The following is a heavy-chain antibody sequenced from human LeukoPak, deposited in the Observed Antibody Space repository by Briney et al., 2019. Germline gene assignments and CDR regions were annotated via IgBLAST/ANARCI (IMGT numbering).Heavy chain of an antibody. D-gene: IGHD3-3*01. CDR1: GGSISSSSYY. V-gene: IGHV4-39*07. CDR2: MYHSGDT. J-gene: IGHJ5*02. Sequence: SETLSLTCTVSGGSISSSSYYWGWIRQPPGKGLEWIGSMYHSGDTYYNPSLKSRVTISVDTSKNQFSLKLSSVTAADTAVYYCARVRLLDPLNWFDPWGQGTLVTVSS. CDR3: ARVRLLDPLNWFDP.